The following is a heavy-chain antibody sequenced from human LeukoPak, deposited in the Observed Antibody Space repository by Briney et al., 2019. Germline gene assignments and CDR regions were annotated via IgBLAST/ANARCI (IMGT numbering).Heavy chain of an antibody. V-gene: IGHV3-53*01. CDR3: AREVGWGFRVHQTIFDY. CDR2: IYSGGST. Sequence: GGSLRLSCAASGFTVSSNYMSWVRQAPGKGLEWVSVIYSGGSTYYADSVKGRFTISRDNSKNTLYLQMNSLRAEDTAVYYCAREVGWGFRVHQTIFDYWGQGTLVTVSS. D-gene: IGHD1-1*01. J-gene: IGHJ4*02. CDR1: GFTVSSNY.